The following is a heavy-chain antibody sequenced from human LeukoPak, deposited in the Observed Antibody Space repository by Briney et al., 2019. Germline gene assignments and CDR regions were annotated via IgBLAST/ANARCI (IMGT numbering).Heavy chain of an antibody. D-gene: IGHD3-9*01. CDR3: ARAGVWLPAV. CDR1: GASISSDKW. CDR2: INHSGNT. Sequence: PSETLSLTCAVSGASISSDKWWSWVRQPPGKGLEWIGEINHSGNTNYSPSLKSRVTMSTDKSKNEFSLRLTPVTAADTAVYYCARAGVWLPAVWGQGTLVTVSS. V-gene: IGHV4-4*02. J-gene: IGHJ4*02.